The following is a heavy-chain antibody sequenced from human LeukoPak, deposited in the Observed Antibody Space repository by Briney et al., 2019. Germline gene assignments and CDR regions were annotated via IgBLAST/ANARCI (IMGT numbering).Heavy chain of an antibody. V-gene: IGHV3-30*03. CDR3: ARDLRITIFGVPWFDP. Sequence: GGSVRLSCADSGFTFSSYGMHWVRQAPGKGLEWVAVISYDGSNKYYADSVKGRFTISRDNSKNTLYLQMNSLRAEDAAVYYCARDLRITIFGVPWFDPWGQGTLVTVSS. D-gene: IGHD3-3*01. J-gene: IGHJ5*02. CDR2: ISYDGSNK. CDR1: GFTFSSYG.